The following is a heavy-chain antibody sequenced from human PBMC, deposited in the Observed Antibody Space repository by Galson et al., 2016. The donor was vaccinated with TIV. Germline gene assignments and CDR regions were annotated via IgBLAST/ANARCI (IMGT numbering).Heavy chain of an antibody. J-gene: IGHJ2*01. V-gene: IGHV1-18*01. CDR2: INSYNGDT. CDR1: GYTFTDYA. CDR3: ARSGYTYGLVGVASGFRYFDI. D-gene: IGHD5-18*01. Sequence: SVKVSCKASGYTFTDYAISWVRQAPGQGLQWMGWINSYNGDTTFPQKFQDRVTMTTDTSTNTAYMELWNLRSDDTAVYYCARSGYTYGLVGVASGFRYFDIWGRGTLITVSS.